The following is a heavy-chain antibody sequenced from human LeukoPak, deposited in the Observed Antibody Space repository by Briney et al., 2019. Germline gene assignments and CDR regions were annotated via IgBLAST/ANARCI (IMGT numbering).Heavy chain of an antibody. CDR1: GFSFTGSV. CDR3: ATHSSRWYDHDAFDI. CDR2: IVVGGGNT. V-gene: IGHV1-58*02. Sequence: SVKVSCKASGFSFTGSVIQWVRQARGQRLEWIGWIVVGGGNTNYAQKFQERVTTTRDRSTSTAYMELSSLRSEDTALYYCATHSSRWYDHDAFDIWGQGTMVTVSS. D-gene: IGHD6-19*01. J-gene: IGHJ3*02.